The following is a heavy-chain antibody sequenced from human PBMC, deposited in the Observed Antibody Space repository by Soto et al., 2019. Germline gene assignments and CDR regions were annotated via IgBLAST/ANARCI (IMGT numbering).Heavy chain of an antibody. Sequence: QVQLQQWGAGLLKPSETLSLTCAVYGGSFSGYYWSWIRQPPGKGLEWIGEINHSGSTNYNPSLKSRVTISVDTSKNQCSLKLSSVTAADPAVYYCARAYWPGQRGGSGSYTARRLGADGRWFDPWGQGTLVTVSS. CDR3: ARAYWPGQRGGSGSYTARRLGADGRWFDP. CDR2: INHSGST. V-gene: IGHV4-34*01. CDR1: GGSFSGYY. J-gene: IGHJ5*02. D-gene: IGHD3-10*01.